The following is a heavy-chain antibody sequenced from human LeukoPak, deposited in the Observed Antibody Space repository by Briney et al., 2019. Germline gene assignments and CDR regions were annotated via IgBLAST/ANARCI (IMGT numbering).Heavy chain of an antibody. J-gene: IGHJ6*04. CDR3: ARAAGCSGGSCYYYYGMDV. CDR1: GFTVSSNY. V-gene: IGHV3-53*01. CDR2: IYSGGRT. Sequence: GSLRLSCAASGFTVSSNYMSWVRQAPGKGLEWVSVIYSGGRTYYADSVKGRFTISRDNSKNTLYLQMNSLRAEDTAVYYCARAAGCSGGSCYYYYGMDVWGKGTTVTVSS. D-gene: IGHD2-15*01.